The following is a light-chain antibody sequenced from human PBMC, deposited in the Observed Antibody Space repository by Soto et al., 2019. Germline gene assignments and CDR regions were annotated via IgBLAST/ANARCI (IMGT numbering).Light chain of an antibody. J-gene: IGLJ1*01. V-gene: IGLV2-8*01. CDR2: KNN. CDR3: AAWDDSLSGHV. Sequence: QSVLTQPPSASGSPGQSVTISCTGTSSDVGGYNYVSWYQQHPGKAPKLLLYKNNQRPSGVPDRFSGSKSDTSASLAISGLRSEDEADYYCAAWDDSLSGHVFGTGTKLTVL. CDR1: SSDVGGYNY.